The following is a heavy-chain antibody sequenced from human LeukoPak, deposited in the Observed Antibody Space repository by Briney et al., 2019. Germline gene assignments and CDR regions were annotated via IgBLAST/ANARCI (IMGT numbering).Heavy chain of an antibody. Sequence: GGSLRLSCAASGFTVGSNYMSWVRQAPGKGLEWVSVIYSGGSTYYADSVKGRFTISRDNSKNTLYLQMNSLRAEDTAVYYCARVGYYYDSSGYYSFDYWGQGTLVTVSS. J-gene: IGHJ4*02. CDR2: IYSGGST. V-gene: IGHV3-66*01. CDR1: GFTVGSNY. D-gene: IGHD3-22*01. CDR3: ARVGYYYDSSGYYSFDY.